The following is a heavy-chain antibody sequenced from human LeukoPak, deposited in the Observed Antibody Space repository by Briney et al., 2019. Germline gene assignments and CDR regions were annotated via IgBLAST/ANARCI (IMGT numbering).Heavy chain of an antibody. J-gene: IGHJ4*02. CDR3: AREYYYDSSGSLNLNFDY. CDR2: IYYSGST. Sequence: SETLSLTCTGSAGSISSSSYYWGWIRQPPGKGLEWIGSIYYSGSTYYNPSLKSRVTISVDTSKNQFSLKLSSVTAADTAVYYCAREYYYDSSGSLNLNFDYWGQGTLVTVSS. CDR1: AGSISSSSYY. V-gene: IGHV4-39*01. D-gene: IGHD3-22*01.